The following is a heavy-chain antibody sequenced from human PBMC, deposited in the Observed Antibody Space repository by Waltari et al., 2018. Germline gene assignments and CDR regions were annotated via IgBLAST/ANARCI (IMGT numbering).Heavy chain of an antibody. V-gene: IGHV4-34*01. CDR2: INRSGSA. CDR1: GGSFSGYY. J-gene: IGHJ4*02. D-gene: IGHD3-10*01. Sequence: QVQLQPWGAGLLKPSETLSLTSAVDGGSFSGYYWSWIRQPPGNGLGGIGAINRSGSANYAPSLQSRGTISVGPSKSQCSLVVRSVAAADTAVYYCGGAPKGYGSGSEYQRRLDYWGQGTLVAVAS. CDR3: GGAPKGYGSGSEYQRRLDY.